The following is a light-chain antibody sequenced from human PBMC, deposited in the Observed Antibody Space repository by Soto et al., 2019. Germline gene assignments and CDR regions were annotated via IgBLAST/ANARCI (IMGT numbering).Light chain of an antibody. Sequence: DIQMTQSPSTLSASVGDRVTITCRASQSISSWLAWYQQKPGKVPKLLIYDASILENGVPSRFSGSGSGTEFTLTISSLQPDDFATYYCQQYNSYSGTFGQGTKVDIK. J-gene: IGKJ1*01. V-gene: IGKV1-5*01. CDR2: DAS. CDR3: QQYNSYSGT. CDR1: QSISSW.